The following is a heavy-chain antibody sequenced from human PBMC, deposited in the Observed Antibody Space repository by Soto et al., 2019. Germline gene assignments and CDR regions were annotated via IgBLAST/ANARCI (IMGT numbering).Heavy chain of an antibody. V-gene: IGHV3-23*01. CDR2: IDLSGTTT. CDR3: AKDRVPDGIYSSDY. CDR1: GFSFRDFS. Sequence: PGGSLRLSCAASGFSFRDFSMNWFRQAPGKGREWVSFIDLSGTTTYYRDSVKGRFTMSKDKSRKTVYLQMNSLRVEDTAIYYCAKDRVPDGIYSSDYWGQGVLVTVSS. J-gene: IGHJ4*02. D-gene: IGHD2-15*01.